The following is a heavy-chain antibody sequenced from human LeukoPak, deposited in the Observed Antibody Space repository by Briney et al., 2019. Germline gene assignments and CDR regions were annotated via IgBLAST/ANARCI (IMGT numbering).Heavy chain of an antibody. Sequence: GGSLRLSCAASGFIVSANHMSWVRQAPGKGLEWVSVIHSGGSPFYVDSVKGRFTISRDNSKNTLYLQMNSLRAEDTAVYYCARGRGLDVWGPGTTVTVSS. V-gene: IGHV3-53*01. CDR3: ARGRGLDV. CDR2: IHSGGSP. CDR1: GFIVSANH. J-gene: IGHJ6*02.